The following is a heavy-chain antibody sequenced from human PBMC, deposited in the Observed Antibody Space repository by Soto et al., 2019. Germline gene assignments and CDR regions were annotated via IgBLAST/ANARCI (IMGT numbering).Heavy chain of an antibody. CDR3: ARESGGATATLDYYYFYMDV. V-gene: IGHV1-2*02. Sequence: VQLAQSGAEVKKPGASVKVSCKNSGDSFNDYYIHWVRQAPGQGLEWMGWINPNGGATKYAQKFQGRVRVTRDTSIRTVYMELSSLRSADTAVYYCARESGGATATLDYYYFYMDVWGKGTTVIVSS. CDR1: GDSFNDYY. D-gene: IGHD1-26*01. J-gene: IGHJ6*03. CDR2: INPNGGAT.